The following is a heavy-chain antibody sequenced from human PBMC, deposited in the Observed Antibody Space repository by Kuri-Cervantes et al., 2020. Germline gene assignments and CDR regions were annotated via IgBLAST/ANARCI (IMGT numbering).Heavy chain of an antibody. CDR3: ARDPSWYFDL. CDR2: IYTSGST. V-gene: IGHV4-61*02. Sequence: LRLSCTVSGGSISSGSYYWSWIRQPAGKGLEWIGRIYTSGSTNYNPSLKSRVTISVDTSKNQFSLKLSSVTAADTAVYYCARDPSWYFDLWGRGTLVTVSS. CDR1: GGSISSGSYY. J-gene: IGHJ2*01.